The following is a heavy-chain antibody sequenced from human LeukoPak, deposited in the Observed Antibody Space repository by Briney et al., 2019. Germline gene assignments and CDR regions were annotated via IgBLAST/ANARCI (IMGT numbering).Heavy chain of an antibody. CDR3: AKDRGYRQLWGFDH. Sequence: GGSLRLSCEASGFTFNNYALSWVRQTPGRGLEWVSAITGSGGRTFTADSVKGRFTISRDNSKNTLYIQMNNLRAEDTAIYFCAKDRGYRQLWGFDHWGQGILVTVSS. V-gene: IGHV3-23*01. J-gene: IGHJ4*02. CDR2: ITGSGGRT. D-gene: IGHD1-1*01. CDR1: GFTFNNYA.